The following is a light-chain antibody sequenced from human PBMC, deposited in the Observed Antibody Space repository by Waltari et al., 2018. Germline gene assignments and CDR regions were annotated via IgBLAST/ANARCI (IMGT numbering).Light chain of an antibody. J-gene: IGKJ1*01. CDR2: DAS. CDR1: QTISTW. Sequence: IQMTQSPSTLSASVVDRVTITCRSSQTISTWLAWYQHKPGQAPKLLIYDASTIQSGVPSRFSGSGSGTEFSLTISTLQPDDFATYYCQQYQTFRTFGRGTRVELK. V-gene: IGKV1-5*01. CDR3: QQYQTFRT.